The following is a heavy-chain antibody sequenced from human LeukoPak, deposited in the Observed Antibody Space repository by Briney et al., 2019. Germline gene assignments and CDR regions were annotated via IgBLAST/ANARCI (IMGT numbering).Heavy chain of an antibody. CDR2: MDPNSGNT. CDR1: GYTFTSYD. CDR3: AKIVGFRYDYKTRPPKYYYYYMDV. V-gene: IGHV1-8*01. D-gene: IGHD3-16*01. Sequence: ASVKVSCKASGYTFTSYDINWVRQATGQGLEWMGWMDPNSGNTGYAQKFQGRVTMTRNTSISTAYMELSSLRSEDTAVYYCAKIVGFRYDYKTRPPKYYYYYMDVWGKGTTVTVSS. J-gene: IGHJ6*03.